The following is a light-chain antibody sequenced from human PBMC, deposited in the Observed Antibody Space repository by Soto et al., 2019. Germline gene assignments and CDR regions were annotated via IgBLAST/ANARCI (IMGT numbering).Light chain of an antibody. Sequence: DIQMTQSPSSLSASVGDRVTITCRASPGISNYLAWYQQKPGKVPKLLIYAASTLQSGVPSRFSGSGSLTAFKLTISSLQPEDVATYYCQKYNSAPRITFGPGTQVDIK. CDR1: PGISNY. CDR2: AAS. CDR3: QKYNSAPRIT. J-gene: IGKJ3*01. V-gene: IGKV1-27*01.